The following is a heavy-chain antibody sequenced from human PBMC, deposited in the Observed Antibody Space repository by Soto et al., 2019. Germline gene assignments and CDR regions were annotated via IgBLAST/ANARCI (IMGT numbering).Heavy chain of an antibody. Sequence: SETLSLTCTVSGGSLRSGSYYWSWIRQPKGKGLEWIGYIYHGGATTYNASLKSRVSISVDTYKNQFFLKVNSVTAADPAVYFCARDSSGRHDYWGQGTPVPVSS. CDR2: IYHGGAT. D-gene: IGHD3-22*01. J-gene: IGHJ4*02. CDR3: ARDSSGRHDY. V-gene: IGHV4-61*01. CDR1: GGSLRSGSYY.